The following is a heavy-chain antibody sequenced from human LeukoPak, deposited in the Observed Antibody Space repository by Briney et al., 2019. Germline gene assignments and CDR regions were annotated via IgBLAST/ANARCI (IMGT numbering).Heavy chain of an antibody. CDR3: ARRTYSDY. CDR2: ITSSSTTI. V-gene: IGHV3-48*02. CDR1: GFTFSSYT. Sequence: PGGSLRLSCAASGFTFSSYTMNWVRQAPVKGLEWVSYITSSSTTIYYADSVKGRFTISRDNARNSLYLQMNSLRDEDTAVYYCARRTYSDYWGQGTLVTVSS. J-gene: IGHJ4*02. D-gene: IGHD5-18*01.